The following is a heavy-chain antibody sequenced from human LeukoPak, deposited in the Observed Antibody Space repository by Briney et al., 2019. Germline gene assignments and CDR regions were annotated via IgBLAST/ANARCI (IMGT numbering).Heavy chain of an antibody. J-gene: IGHJ4*02. CDR2: IRYDGYSK. Sequence: PGGSLRLSCAASGFTFNRHGMHWVRQAPGKGLEWVAFIRYDGYSKYYADSVQGRFTISRDSSKNSLSLQMNSLRPDDTAVYYCARDGPTTKFDYWGQRTLVTVSS. CDR3: ARDGPTTKFDY. V-gene: IGHV3-30*02. CDR1: GFTFNRHG. D-gene: IGHD1-1*01.